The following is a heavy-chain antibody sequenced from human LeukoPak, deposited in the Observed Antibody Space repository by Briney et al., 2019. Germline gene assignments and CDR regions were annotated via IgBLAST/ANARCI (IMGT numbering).Heavy chain of an antibody. CDR3: ARVRYFDWANPAPNDY. J-gene: IGHJ4*02. Sequence: GGSLRLSCAASGFTFSSYSMNWVRQAPGKGLEWVSSISSSSSYIYYADSVKGRFTISRDNAKNSLYLQMNSLRAEDTAVYYCARVRYFDWANPAPNDYWGQGTLVTVSS. D-gene: IGHD3-9*01. CDR1: GFTFSSYS. CDR2: ISSSSSYI. V-gene: IGHV3-21*01.